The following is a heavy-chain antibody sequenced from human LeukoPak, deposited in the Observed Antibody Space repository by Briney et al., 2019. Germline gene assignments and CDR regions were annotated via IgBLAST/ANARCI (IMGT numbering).Heavy chain of an antibody. CDR2: IYPGDSDT. CDR1: GYNFTNYW. D-gene: IGHD6-13*01. J-gene: IGHJ4*02. CDR3: ARRSGPLVYFFFDY. Sequence: GESLKISCKGSGYNFTNYWIGWVRQVPGKGLEWLGIIYPGDSDTRYSSSFQGQVTISADRSISTAYLQWSSLKASDTAMYYCARRSGPLVYFFFDYWGQGTLVTVSS. V-gene: IGHV5-51*01.